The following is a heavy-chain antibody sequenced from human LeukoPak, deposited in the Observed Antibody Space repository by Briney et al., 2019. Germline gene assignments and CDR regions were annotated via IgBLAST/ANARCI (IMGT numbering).Heavy chain of an antibody. D-gene: IGHD3-3*01. CDR1: GFTFSSDA. CDR3: ARDPFKRSYDFWSGNYFDY. V-gene: IGHV3-30-3*01. CDR2: ISYDGSNK. Sequence: GGSLRLSCAASGFTFSSDAMHWVRQAPGKGVEWVAVISYDGSNKYYADSVKGRFTISRDNSENTLYLQMNSLRAEDTAVYYCARDPFKRSYDFWSGNYFDYWGQGTLVTVSS. J-gene: IGHJ4*02.